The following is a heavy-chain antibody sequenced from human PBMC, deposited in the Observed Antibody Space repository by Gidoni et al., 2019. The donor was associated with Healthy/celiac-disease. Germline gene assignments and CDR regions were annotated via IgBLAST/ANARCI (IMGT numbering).Heavy chain of an antibody. J-gene: IGHJ4*02. CDR3: ARGRKRFLEWSIPPDY. V-gene: IGHV4-34*01. CDR2: INHSVST. CDR1: GGSFSGYY. Sequence: QVQLQQWGAGLLKPSETLSLTCAVYGGSFSGYYWSWISQPPGTGLEWIGEINHSVSTNYNPSLKSRVTISVDTSKNQFSLKLSSVTAADTAVYYCARGRKRFLEWSIPPDYWGQGTLVTVSS. D-gene: IGHD3-3*01.